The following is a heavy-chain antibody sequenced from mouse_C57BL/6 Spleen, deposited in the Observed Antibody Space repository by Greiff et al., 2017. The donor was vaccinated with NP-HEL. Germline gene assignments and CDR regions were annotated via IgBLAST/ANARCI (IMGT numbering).Heavy chain of an antibody. V-gene: IGHV5-17*01. J-gene: IGHJ2*01. D-gene: IGHD1-1*01. CDR1: GFTFSDYG. Sequence: DVQLVESGGGLVKPGGSLKLSCAASGFTFSDYGMHWVRQAPEKGLEWVAYISSGSSTIYYADTVKGRFTISRDNAKNTLFLQMTSLRSEDTAMYYCARRAYGSSSGDYFDYWGQGTTLTVSS. CDR2: ISSGSSTI. CDR3: ARRAYGSSSGDYFDY.